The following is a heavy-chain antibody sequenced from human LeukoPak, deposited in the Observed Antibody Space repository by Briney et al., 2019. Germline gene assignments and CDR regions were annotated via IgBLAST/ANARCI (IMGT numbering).Heavy chain of an antibody. Sequence: ASVKVSCKASGYTFTNYGFSWVRQAPGQGLEWIGWMSVYNENTNYALKFQGRLTMTTDTSTSTAYMELWGLRSDDTAVYYCARDRYYDSSGYIYFHGMDVWGQGTTVTVSS. CDR1: GYTFTNYG. V-gene: IGHV1-18*01. CDR3: ARDRYYDSSGYIYFHGMDV. D-gene: IGHD3-22*01. J-gene: IGHJ6*02. CDR2: MSVYNENT.